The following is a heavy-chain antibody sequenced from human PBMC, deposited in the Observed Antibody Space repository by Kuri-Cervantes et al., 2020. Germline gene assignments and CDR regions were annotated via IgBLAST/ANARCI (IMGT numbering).Heavy chain of an antibody. CDR3: AREMGNWGYFDY. J-gene: IGHJ4*02. D-gene: IGHD7-27*01. Sequence: GGSLRLSCAASGFTFSSYGMHWVRQAPGKGLEWVANIKQDGSEKYYVDSVKGRFTISRDNAKNSLYLQMNSLRAEDTAVYYCAREMGNWGYFDYWGQGTLVTVSS. CDR1: GFTFSSYG. V-gene: IGHV3-7*01. CDR2: IKQDGSEK.